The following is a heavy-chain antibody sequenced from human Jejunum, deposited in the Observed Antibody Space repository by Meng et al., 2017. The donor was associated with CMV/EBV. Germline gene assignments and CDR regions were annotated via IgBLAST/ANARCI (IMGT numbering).Heavy chain of an antibody. D-gene: IGHD3-3*01. Sequence: FSSYGMHWVSQGPGKGLEWVAFIRYDGTNKFHADSVKGRFTISRDNSKNTLYLQMNSLRGGDTAVYYCAKSRGDFWSGYYHGMDVWGQGTTVTVSS. J-gene: IGHJ6*02. CDR3: AKSRGDFWSGYYHGMDV. V-gene: IGHV3-30*02. CDR2: IRYDGTNK. CDR1: FSSYG.